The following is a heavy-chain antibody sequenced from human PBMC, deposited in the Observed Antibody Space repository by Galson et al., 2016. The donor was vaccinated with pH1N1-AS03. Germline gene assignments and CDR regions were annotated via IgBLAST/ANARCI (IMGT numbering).Heavy chain of an antibody. D-gene: IGHD6-6*01. CDR2: IYPGDSDT. J-gene: IGHJ6*02. Sequence: QSGAEVKKPGESLKISCKGSGHIFANYWIGWVRQTPGKGLEWMGLIYPGDSDTRYSPSFQGQVTISADKSLSTADLQWSSLKASDTAMYYCASSRIAAHTYYYHGIDVWGQGTTVTVSS. V-gene: IGHV5-51*01. CDR3: ASSRIAAHTYYYHGIDV. CDR1: GHIFANYW.